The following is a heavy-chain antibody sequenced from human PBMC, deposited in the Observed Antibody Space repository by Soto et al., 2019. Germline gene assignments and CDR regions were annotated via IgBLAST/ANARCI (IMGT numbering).Heavy chain of an antibody. V-gene: IGHV2-5*02. J-gene: IGHJ4*02. Sequence: QITLKESGPTLVKPTQTLTLTCTFSGFSLSTSGVGVGWIRQPPGKALEWLALIYWDDDKRYRSSLHSSLTTTNDTSKHPVVPTMPNMDPVDTATSCGAHSRHPRLLGYWGQGSLGTVSS. CDR3: AHSRHPRLLGY. CDR1: GFSLSTSGVG. D-gene: IGHD6-6*01. CDR2: IYWDDDK.